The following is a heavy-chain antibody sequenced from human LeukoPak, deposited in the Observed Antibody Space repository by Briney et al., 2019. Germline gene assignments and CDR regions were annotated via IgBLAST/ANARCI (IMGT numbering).Heavy chain of an antibody. CDR3: ARDQVVRGVIRNWFDP. J-gene: IGHJ5*02. D-gene: IGHD3-10*01. CDR2: IIPIFGTE. CDR1: GFTFTSYA. Sequence: ASVKVSCRASGFTFTSYAISWVRQAPGQGLEWMGGIIPIFGTENYAQKFQGRVTITADESTSTAYMELSSLRSEDTAVYYCARDQVVRGVIRNWFDPWGQGTLVTVSS. V-gene: IGHV1-69*13.